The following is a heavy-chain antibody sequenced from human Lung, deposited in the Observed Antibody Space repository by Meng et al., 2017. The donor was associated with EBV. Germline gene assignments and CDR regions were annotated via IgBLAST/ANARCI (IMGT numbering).Heavy chain of an antibody. Sequence: QMLRSWEGWVQAGGSLSLSCAASGFTFGSYGMSWVRQAPGKVLEWVSTISKSVGNTYYADSVKGRLTISRDNSKNTLYLQMNSLRAEDTAVYYCAKDRHYYDSMYFDYWGQGTLVTVSS. J-gene: IGHJ4*02. D-gene: IGHD3-22*01. CDR1: GFTFGSYG. CDR2: ISKSVGNT. V-gene: IGHV3-23*01. CDR3: AKDRHYYDSMYFDY.